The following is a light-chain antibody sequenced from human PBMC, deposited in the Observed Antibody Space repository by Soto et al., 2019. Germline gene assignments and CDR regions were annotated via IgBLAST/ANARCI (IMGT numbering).Light chain of an antibody. V-gene: IGLV2-14*03. CDR3: ISYTRRSALV. CDR2: DVG. CDR1: SNDVGAYKY. J-gene: IGLJ1*01. Sequence: QSALTQPASVSGSLGQSITISCTGTSNDVGAYKYVSWFQQHPGKAPKLMIFDVGNRPSGVSDRFSGSKSGNTASLTISGLQAEDEADYYCISYTRRSALVFGTGTKVTVL.